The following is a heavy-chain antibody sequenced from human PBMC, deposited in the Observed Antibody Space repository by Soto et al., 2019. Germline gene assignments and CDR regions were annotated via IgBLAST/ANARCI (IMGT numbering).Heavy chain of an antibody. CDR3: ARVKADDSSGYYRRSGGLYGMDV. D-gene: IGHD3-22*01. Sequence: SETLSLTCTVSGGSISSGGYYWSWIRQHPGKGLEWIGYIYYSGSTYYNPSLKSRVTISVDTSKNQFSLKLSSVTAADTAVYYCARVKADDSSGYYRRSGGLYGMDVWGQGTTVTVSS. J-gene: IGHJ6*02. V-gene: IGHV4-31*03. CDR1: GGSISSGGYY. CDR2: IYYSGST.